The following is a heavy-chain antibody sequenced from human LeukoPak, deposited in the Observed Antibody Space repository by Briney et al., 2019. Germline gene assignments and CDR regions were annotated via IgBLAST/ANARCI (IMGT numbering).Heavy chain of an antibody. CDR1: GYTFASYY. Sequence: ASVKVSCKPSGYTFASYYMHWVRQAPGQGLEWMGIINPSGGDTSYAQKFQGRVTTTRDPSTSTVYMEVVSLRPEDTAVYYCARGCRVVPGVHNVGMTSYYNGMDVWGQGTTVTVSS. CDR3: ARGCRVVPGVHNVGMTSYYNGMDV. V-gene: IGHV1-46*01. J-gene: IGHJ6*02. CDR2: INPSGGDT. D-gene: IGHD2-2*01.